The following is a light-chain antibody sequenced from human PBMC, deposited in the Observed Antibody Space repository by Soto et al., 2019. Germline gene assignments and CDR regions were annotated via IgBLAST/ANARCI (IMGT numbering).Light chain of an antibody. Sequence: ALTHPPSVSGSPGQSVTISCTGTSTDFVSYNRVSWYQQPPGTAPKLMIYEVSKRPSGVPDRFSGSKSGNTASLTISGLQAADEADYYCSLYTSENAYVFGTGTKVTVL. V-gene: IGLV2-18*01. CDR1: STDFVSYNR. J-gene: IGLJ1*01. CDR2: EVS. CDR3: SLYTSENAYV.